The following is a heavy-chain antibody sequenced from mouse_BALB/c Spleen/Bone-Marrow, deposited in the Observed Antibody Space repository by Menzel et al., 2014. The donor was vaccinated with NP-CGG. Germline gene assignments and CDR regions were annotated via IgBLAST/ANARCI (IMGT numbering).Heavy chain of an antibody. CDR1: GFSLTSYG. J-gene: IGHJ2*01. CDR2: IWAGGST. D-gene: IGHD6-1*01. Sequence: VKVEESGPGLVAPSQRLSITCTVSGFSLTSYGVHWVRQPPGKGLEWLGVIWAGGSTNYNSALMSRLSISKDNSKSQVFLKMNCLQTDDTAMYYCASNPYFDYWGQGTTLTVSS. V-gene: IGHV2-9*02. CDR3: ASNPYFDY.